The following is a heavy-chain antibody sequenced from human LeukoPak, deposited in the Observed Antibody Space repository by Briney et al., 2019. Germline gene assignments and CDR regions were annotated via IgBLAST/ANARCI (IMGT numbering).Heavy chain of an antibody. CDR1: TYTFTDNS. V-gene: IGHV1-2*02. J-gene: IGHJ4*02. CDR3: ARENSFGSGIYIFDS. CDR2: INPNSGDT. Sequence: GASVKVSCKASTYTFTDNSIHWVRQAPGQGPQWMGWINPNSGDTHYARNFQDRVTMTRDTSVSTAYMELTSLRSDDTAMYYCARENSFGSGIYIFDSWGQGTLVTVSS. D-gene: IGHD3-10*01.